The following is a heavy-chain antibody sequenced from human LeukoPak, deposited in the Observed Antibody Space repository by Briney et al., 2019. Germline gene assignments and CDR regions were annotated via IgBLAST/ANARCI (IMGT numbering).Heavy chain of an antibody. CDR2: IYSGGST. V-gene: IGHV3-66*04. D-gene: IGHD4-17*01. J-gene: IGHJ3*02. CDR3: ARPNGDFILSRAFDI. CDR1: GFTVSSNY. Sequence: GGSLRLSCAASGFTVSSNYMSWVRQAPGKGLEWVSVIYSGGSTYYADSVKGRFTISRDNSKNTLYLQMNSLRAEDTAVYYCARPNGDFILSRAFDIWGQGTMVTVSS.